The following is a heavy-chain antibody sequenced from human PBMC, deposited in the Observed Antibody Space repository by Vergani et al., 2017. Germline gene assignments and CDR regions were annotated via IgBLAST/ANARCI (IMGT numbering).Heavy chain of an antibody. Sequence: VQLVESGGGVVQPGRSLRLSCAASGFTFSSYWMSWVRQAPGKGLEWVANIKQDGSEKYYVDSVKGRFTISRDNAKNSLYLQMNSLRAEDTAVYYCARSQERYYGSGSLVYWGQGTLVTVSS. CDR2: IKQDGSEK. CDR3: ARSQERYYGSGSLVY. D-gene: IGHD3-10*01. V-gene: IGHV3-7*01. CDR1: GFTFSSYW. J-gene: IGHJ4*02.